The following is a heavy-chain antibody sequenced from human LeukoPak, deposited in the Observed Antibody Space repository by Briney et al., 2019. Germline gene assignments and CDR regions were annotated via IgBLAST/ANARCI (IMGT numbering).Heavy chain of an antibody. CDR2: IYSGGST. Sequence: GGSLRLSCAASGFTFSSNYMSWVRQAPGKGLEWVSVIYSGGSTYYADSVKGRFTISRDNSKNTLYLQMNSLRAEDTAVYYCARGGGGRYCSSTSCYGYWGQGTLVTVSS. V-gene: IGHV3-53*01. J-gene: IGHJ4*02. CDR3: ARGGGGRYCSSTSCYGY. CDR1: GFTFSSNY. D-gene: IGHD2-2*01.